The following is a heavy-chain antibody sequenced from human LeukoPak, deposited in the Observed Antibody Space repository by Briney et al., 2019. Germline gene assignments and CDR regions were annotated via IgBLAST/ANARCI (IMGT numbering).Heavy chain of an antibody. V-gene: IGHV1-2*02. J-gene: IGHJ4*02. D-gene: IGHD3-22*01. CDR2: INPNSGGT. CDR1: GYTFTGYY. CDR3: ARGTYYYDSTCDY. Sequence: ASVKVSCKASGYTFTGYYMHWVRQAPGQGLEWMGWINPNSGGTNYAQKFQGRVTMTRDTSISTAYMELSRLRSDDTAVYYCARGTYYYDSTCDYWGQGTLVTVSS.